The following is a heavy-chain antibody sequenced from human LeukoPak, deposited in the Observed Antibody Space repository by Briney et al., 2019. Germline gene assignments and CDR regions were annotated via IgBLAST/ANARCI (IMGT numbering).Heavy chain of an antibody. V-gene: IGHV3-48*01. Sequence: GGSLRLSCAASGFTFSSYSMNWVRQAPGKGLEWVSSISSSSSTIYYADSVKGRFTISRDNAKNSLYLQMNSLRAEDTAVYYCARRIYSNYVDYWGQGTLVTVSS. CDR3: ARRIYSNYVDY. CDR2: ISSSSSTI. D-gene: IGHD4-11*01. J-gene: IGHJ4*02. CDR1: GFTFSSYS.